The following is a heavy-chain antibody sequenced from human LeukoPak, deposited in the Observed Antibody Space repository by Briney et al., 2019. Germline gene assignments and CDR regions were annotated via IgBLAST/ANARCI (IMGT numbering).Heavy chain of an antibody. CDR2: IRHDGSDK. V-gene: IGHV3-30*02. Sequence: GGSLRLSCAASGFTFSDFGMEWVRQAPGKGLEWVAFIRHDGSDKYYADSVKGRFTISRDNSKNTVDLQMNSLGSEDTAVYYSAKDSDGADNWGQGTLVTVSS. D-gene: IGHD1-26*01. CDR3: AKDSDGADN. J-gene: IGHJ4*02. CDR1: GFTFSDFG.